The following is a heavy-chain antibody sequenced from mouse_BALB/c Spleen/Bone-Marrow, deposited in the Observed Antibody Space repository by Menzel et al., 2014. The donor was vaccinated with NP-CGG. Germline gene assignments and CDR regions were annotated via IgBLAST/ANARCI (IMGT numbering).Heavy chain of an antibody. Sequence: VQLQQSGAELVKPGASVRLSCKASGYTFTSYYMYWVKQRPGQGLEWIGGTNPSNGGTNFNEKFKSKATLTVDKSSSTAYMQLGSLTSEDSAVYCCTRGDDYDEEFAYWGQGTLVTVSA. J-gene: IGHJ3*01. V-gene: IGHV1S81*02. D-gene: IGHD2-4*01. CDR1: GYTFTSYY. CDR2: TNPSNGGT. CDR3: TRGDDYDEEFAY.